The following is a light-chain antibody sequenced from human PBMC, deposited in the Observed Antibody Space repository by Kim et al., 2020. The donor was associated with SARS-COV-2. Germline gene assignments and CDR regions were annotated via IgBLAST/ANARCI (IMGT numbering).Light chain of an antibody. CDR3: AAWDDSLSGIV. J-gene: IGLJ2*01. CDR2: KNN. CDR1: PSNIGNNY. V-gene: IGLV1-47*01. Sequence: SCPENPSNIGNNYVYCYQQLPGPAPELLIYKNNQRPSGVPDRFSGSKSGTSASLAISRLRSNDEAHYYCAAWDDSLSGIVFGGGTKVTVL.